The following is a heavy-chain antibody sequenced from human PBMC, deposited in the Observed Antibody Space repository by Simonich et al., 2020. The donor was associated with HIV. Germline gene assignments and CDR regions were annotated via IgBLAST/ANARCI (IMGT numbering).Heavy chain of an antibody. CDR2: ISPGNSNP. Sequence: QVQFVQSGAEVKKPGASVKVSCKASGYTFTNYPIHWVRLAPGQRLEWMGWISPGNSNPQYSQKFQGRVPITRDTSANTVYMEMRSLRSKDTAVYYCARGQADVGAGTLAHWGQGTPVAVSS. CDR1: GYTFTNYP. V-gene: IGHV1-3*01. CDR3: ARGQADVGAGTLAH. J-gene: IGHJ4*02. D-gene: IGHD1-26*01.